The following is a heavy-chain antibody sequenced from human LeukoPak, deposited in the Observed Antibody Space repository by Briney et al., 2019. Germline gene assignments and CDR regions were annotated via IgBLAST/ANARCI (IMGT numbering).Heavy chain of an antibody. CDR3: ARAPHVAGAPFDY. D-gene: IGHD1-26*01. CDR2: MNPNSGNT. J-gene: IGHJ4*02. CDR1: GYTFTSYD. V-gene: IGHV1-8*03. Sequence: GASVKVSCKASGYTFTSYDINWVRQATGQGLEWMGWMNPNSGNTGYAQKFQGRVTITRNTSISTAYMELSSLRSEDTAVYYCARAPHVAGAPFDYWGQGTLVTVSS.